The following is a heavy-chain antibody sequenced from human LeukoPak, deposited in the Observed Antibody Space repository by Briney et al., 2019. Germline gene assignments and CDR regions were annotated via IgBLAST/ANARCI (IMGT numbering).Heavy chain of an antibody. CDR1: GFTFSSYA. J-gene: IGHJ4*02. CDR2: ISGSGGST. Sequence: GGSLRLSCAASGFTFSSYAMSWVRQAPGKGLEWVSAISGSGGSTYYADSVKGRFTISRDNSRNTLYLQMNSLRVEDTAEYYCAKGYSGYYAMYYFDYWGQGTRVTVSS. V-gene: IGHV3-23*01. D-gene: IGHD3-22*01. CDR3: AKGYSGYYAMYYFDY.